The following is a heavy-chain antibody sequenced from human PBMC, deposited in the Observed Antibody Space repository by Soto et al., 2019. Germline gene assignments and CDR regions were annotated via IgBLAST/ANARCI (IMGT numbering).Heavy chain of an antibody. Sequence: ASVKVSCKASGYTFTGYYMHWVRQAPGQGLEWMGWINPNSGGTNYAQKFQGWVAMTRDTSISTAYMELSRLRSDDTAVYYCARQLITMFFTIRSAFDIWGQGTMVTVSS. J-gene: IGHJ3*02. CDR1: GYTFTGYY. CDR2: INPNSGGT. CDR3: ARQLITMFFTIRSAFDI. D-gene: IGHD3-10*02. V-gene: IGHV1-2*04.